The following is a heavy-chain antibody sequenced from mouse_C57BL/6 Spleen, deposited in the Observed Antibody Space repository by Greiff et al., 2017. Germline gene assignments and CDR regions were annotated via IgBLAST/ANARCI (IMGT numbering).Heavy chain of an antibody. V-gene: IGHV14-4*01. CDR1: GFNIKDDY. D-gene: IGHD3-2*02. CDR3: TTGTAQGGFAY. Sequence: DVQLQESGAELVRPGASVKLSCTASGFNIKDDYMHWVKQRPEQGLEWIGGIDPENGDTEYASKFQGKATITADTSSNTAYLQLSSLTSEDTAVYYFTTGTAQGGFAYWGQGTLVTVSA. J-gene: IGHJ3*01. CDR2: IDPENGDT.